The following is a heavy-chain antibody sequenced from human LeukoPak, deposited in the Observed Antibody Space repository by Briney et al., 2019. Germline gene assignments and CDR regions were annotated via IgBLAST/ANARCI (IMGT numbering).Heavy chain of an antibody. Sequence: SETLSLTCTVSGGSISRYYWSWIRQPPGKGLEWIGYIYYSGSTNYNPSLKSRVTISVDTSKNQFSLKLGSVTAADTAVYYCARARRDGYNYYYFDYWGQGTLVTVSS. CDR2: IYYSGST. CDR1: GGSISRYY. J-gene: IGHJ4*02. D-gene: IGHD5-12*01. V-gene: IGHV4-59*01. CDR3: ARARRDGYNYYYFDY.